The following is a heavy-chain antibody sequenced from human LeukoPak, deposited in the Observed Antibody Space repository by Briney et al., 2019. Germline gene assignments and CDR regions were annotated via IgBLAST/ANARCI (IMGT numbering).Heavy chain of an antibody. CDR2: INPNRGGT. CDR1: GYTFTGYY. CDR3: ARVATIRLPYLDY. V-gene: IGHV1-2*02. Sequence: ASVKVSCKASGYTFTGYYMHWVRQAPGQGLEWMGWINPNRGGTNYAQKFQGRVTMTRDTSISTAYMELSRLRSDDTAVYYCARVATIRLPYLDYWGQGTLVTVSS. D-gene: IGHD5-24*01. J-gene: IGHJ4*02.